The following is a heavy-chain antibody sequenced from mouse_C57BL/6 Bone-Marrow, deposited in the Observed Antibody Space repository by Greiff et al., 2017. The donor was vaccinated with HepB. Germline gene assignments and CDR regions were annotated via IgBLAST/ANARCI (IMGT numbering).Heavy chain of an antibody. Sequence: DVHLVESGGGLVKPGGSLKLSCAASGFTFSSYAMSWVRQTPEKRLEWVATISDGGSYTYYPENVKGRFTISRDNAKKNLYLQMCHLKSEDTAMYYCARDQDGSSSNWGQGTLVTVSA. J-gene: IGHJ3*01. CDR1: GFTFSSYA. CDR2: ISDGGSYT. CDR3: ARDQDGSSSN. D-gene: IGHD1-1*01. V-gene: IGHV5-4*01.